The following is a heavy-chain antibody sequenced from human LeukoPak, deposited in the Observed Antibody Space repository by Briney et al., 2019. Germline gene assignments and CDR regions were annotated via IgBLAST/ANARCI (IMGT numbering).Heavy chain of an antibody. D-gene: IGHD3-10*01. CDR2: INPNSGGT. CDR1: GYTFTGYY. J-gene: IGHJ6*03. V-gene: IGHV1-2*02. Sequence: ASVKVSCKASGYTFTGYYMHWVRQAPGQGLEWMGWINPNSGGTNYAQKFQGRVTMTRDTSISTAYMELSRLRSDDTAVYYCARASYRGFGETLFYYYMDVWGKGTTVTIPS. CDR3: ARASYRGFGETLFYYYMDV.